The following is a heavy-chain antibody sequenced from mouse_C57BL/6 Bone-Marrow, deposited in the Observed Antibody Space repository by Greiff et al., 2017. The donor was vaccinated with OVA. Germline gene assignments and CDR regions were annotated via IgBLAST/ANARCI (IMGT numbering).Heavy chain of an antibody. V-gene: IGHV5-6*01. CDR2: ISSGGSYT. D-gene: IGHD2-3*01. CDR1: GFTFSSYG. J-gene: IGHJ2*01. Sequence: EVQLVESGGDLVKPGGSLKLSCAASGFTFSSYGMSWVRQTPDKRLEWVATISSGGSYTYYPDSVKGRFTISRDNAKNTLYLQMSSLKSEDTAMYYCARPCGYYTPDYYFDYWGQGTTLTVSS. CDR3: ARPCGYYTPDYYFDY.